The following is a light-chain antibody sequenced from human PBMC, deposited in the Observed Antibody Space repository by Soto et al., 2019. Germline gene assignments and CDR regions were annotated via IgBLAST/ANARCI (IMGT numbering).Light chain of an antibody. CDR2: GAS. CDR3: QQYNNWRPWT. Sequence: EIVMTQSPATLSVSPGERATLSCRASPSVSSNLAWYQQKPGQAPRLLIYGASTRATAIPARLSGSGAGTEFTLTLRRLQSEDFAVYYLQQYNNWRPWTFGQGTKVEIK. V-gene: IGKV3-15*01. J-gene: IGKJ1*01. CDR1: PSVSSN.